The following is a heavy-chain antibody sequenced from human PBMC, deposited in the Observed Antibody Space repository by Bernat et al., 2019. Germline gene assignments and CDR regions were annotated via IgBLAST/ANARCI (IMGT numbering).Heavy chain of an antibody. CDR2: ISYDGSNK. CDR1: GFTFSSYA. V-gene: IGHV3-30-3*01. CDR3: ARGGDIVVVVAAKTDYYMDV. D-gene: IGHD2-15*01. Sequence: QVQLVESGGGVVQPGRSLRLSCAASGFTFSSYAMHWVRQAPGKGLEWVAVISYDGSNKYYADSVKGRFTISRDNSKNSLYLQMNSLRAEDTAVYYCARGGDIVVVVAAKTDYYMDVWGKGTTVTVSS. J-gene: IGHJ6*03.